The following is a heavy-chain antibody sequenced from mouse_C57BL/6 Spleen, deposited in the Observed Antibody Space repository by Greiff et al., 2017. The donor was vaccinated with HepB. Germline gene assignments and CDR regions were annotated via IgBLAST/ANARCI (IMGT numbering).Heavy chain of an antibody. CDR1: GYTFTGYW. CDR2: ILPGSGST. CDR3: ARRDYYGSSYGAWFAY. J-gene: IGHJ3*01. D-gene: IGHD1-1*01. V-gene: IGHV1-9*01. Sequence: VQLQQSGAELMKPGASVKLSCKATGYTFTGYWIEWVKQRPGHGLEWIGEILPGSGSTNYNEKFKGKATFTADKSSNTAYMQRSSLTTEDSAIYYCARRDYYGSSYGAWFAYWGQGTLVTVSA.